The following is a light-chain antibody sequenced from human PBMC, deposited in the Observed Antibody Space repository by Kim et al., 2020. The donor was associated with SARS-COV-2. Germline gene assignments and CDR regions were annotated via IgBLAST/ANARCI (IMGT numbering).Light chain of an antibody. Sequence: DTQMTQSPSSLSASVGDNVTITCQASQPINNYLNWYQQKPGKAPKLLIYDASNLETGVPSRFSGAGSRTSFTLTIDTLQPADKATYYCLQYDDLPSFGPGTKVDIK. CDR1: QPINNY. V-gene: IGKV1-33*01. CDR2: DAS. CDR3: LQYDDLPS. J-gene: IGKJ3*01.